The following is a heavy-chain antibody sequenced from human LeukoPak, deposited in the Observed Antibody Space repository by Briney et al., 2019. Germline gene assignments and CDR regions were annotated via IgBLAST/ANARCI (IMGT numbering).Heavy chain of an antibody. CDR2: INPNSGGT. CDR3: ARGGSGWLYYYYYYMDV. D-gene: IGHD6-19*01. J-gene: IGHJ6*03. Sequence: GASVKVSCKASGYTFTGYYMHWVRQAPGQGLEWMGWINPNSGGTNYAQKFQGRVTMTRDTSISTAYMELSRLRSDDTAVYYCARGGSGWLYYYYYYMDVWGKGTTVTVSS. CDR1: GYTFTGYY. V-gene: IGHV1-2*02.